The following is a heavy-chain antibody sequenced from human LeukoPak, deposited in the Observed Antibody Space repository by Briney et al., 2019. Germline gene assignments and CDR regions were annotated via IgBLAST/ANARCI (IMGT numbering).Heavy chain of an antibody. V-gene: IGHV3-48*03. CDR3: AGPKGYYYYMDV. CDR2: ISSSGSTI. J-gene: IGHJ6*03. CDR1: GFTFSSYE. Sequence: GGSLRLSCAASGFTFSSYEMNWVRQAPGKGLEWVSYISSSGSTIYYADSVKGRFTISRDNAKNSLYLQMNSLRAEDTAVYYCAGPKGYYYYMDVWGKGTTVTVSS.